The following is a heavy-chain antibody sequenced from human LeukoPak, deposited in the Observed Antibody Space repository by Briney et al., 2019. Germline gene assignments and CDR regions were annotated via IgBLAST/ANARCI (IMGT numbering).Heavy chain of an antibody. CDR2: INPSGGST. CDR3: ARGPSLVVVTAIPFDY. CDR1: GYTFTSYY. J-gene: IGHJ4*02. Sequence: ASVKVSCKASGYTFTSYYMHWVRQAPGQGLEWMGIINPSGGSTSYAQKFQGRVTMTRDTSTSTVYMELSSLRSKDTAVYYCARGPSLVVVTAIPFDYWGQGTLVTVSS. D-gene: IGHD2-21*02. V-gene: IGHV1-46*01.